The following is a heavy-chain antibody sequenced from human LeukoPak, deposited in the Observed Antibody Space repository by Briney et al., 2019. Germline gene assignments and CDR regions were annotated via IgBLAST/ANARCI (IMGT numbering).Heavy chain of an antibody. CDR2: ISSSSSYI. D-gene: IGHD3-22*01. J-gene: IGHJ4*02. CDR1: GFTFSSYS. CDR3: ARETTGARIVVAITPFDY. Sequence: GGSLRLSCAASGFTFSSYSMNWVRQAPGKGLEWVSSISSSSSYIYYADSVKGRFTISRDNAKNSLYLQMNSLRAEDTAVYYCARETTGARIVVAITPFDYWGQGTLVTVSS. V-gene: IGHV3-21*01.